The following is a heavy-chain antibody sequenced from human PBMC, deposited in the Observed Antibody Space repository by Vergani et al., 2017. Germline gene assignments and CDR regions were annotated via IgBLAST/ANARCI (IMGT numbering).Heavy chain of an antibody. CDR3: ARAGGSYYYYYYMDV. V-gene: IGHV3-48*01. CDR2: ISSSSSTI. D-gene: IGHD1-26*01. Sequence: EVQLLESGGGLVQPGGSLRLSCAASGFTFSSYSMNWVRQAPGKGLEWVSYISSSSSTIYYADSVKGRFTISRDNAKNSLYLQMNSLRAEDTAVYYCARAGGSYYYYYYMDVWGKGTTVTVSS. CDR1: GFTFSSYS. J-gene: IGHJ6*03.